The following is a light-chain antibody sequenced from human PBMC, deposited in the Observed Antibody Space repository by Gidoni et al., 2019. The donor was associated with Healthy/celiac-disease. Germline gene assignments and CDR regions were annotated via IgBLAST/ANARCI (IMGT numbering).Light chain of an antibody. V-gene: IGKV3-11*01. J-gene: IGKJ4*01. CDR2: DAS. CDR1: QSVSSY. CDR3: QQRSNWLT. Sequence: IVLTQSPAPLSLSPGARATLSCRASQSVSSYLAWYQQKPGQAPRLRIYDASNRATGIPARFSGSGSGTDFTLTISSLEPEDFAVYYCQQRSNWLTFGGGTKVEIK.